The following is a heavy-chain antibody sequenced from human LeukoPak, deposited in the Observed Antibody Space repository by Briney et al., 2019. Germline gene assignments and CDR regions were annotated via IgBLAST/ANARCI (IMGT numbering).Heavy chain of an antibody. CDR2: IYSGGDT. J-gene: IGHJ4*02. D-gene: IGHD1-1*01. CDR1: GFTVRSNS. CDR3: SRVVFRQLIN. V-gene: IGHV3-66*01. Sequence: PGGSLRLSCAATGFTVRSNSVSWVRQAPGKGLEWISLIYSGGDTYYADSAKGRFFVSRDTSKNTFFLQMNSLRGDDTAMYYCSRVVFRQLINWGPGTLVTVSS.